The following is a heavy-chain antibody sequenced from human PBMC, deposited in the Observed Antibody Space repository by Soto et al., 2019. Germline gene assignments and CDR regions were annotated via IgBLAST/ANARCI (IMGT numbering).Heavy chain of an antibody. CDR3: AREPQYYYDSSGSHGWFDP. Sequence: SETLSLTCAVSGGSISSSNWWSWVRRPPGKGLEWNGEIYHSGSTNYNPYLKSQVTISVDKSKNQFSLKLSSVTAADTAVYYCAREPQYYYDSSGSHGWFDPWGQGTLVT. CDR2: IYHSGST. V-gene: IGHV4-4*02. J-gene: IGHJ5*02. CDR1: GGSISSSNW. D-gene: IGHD3-22*01.